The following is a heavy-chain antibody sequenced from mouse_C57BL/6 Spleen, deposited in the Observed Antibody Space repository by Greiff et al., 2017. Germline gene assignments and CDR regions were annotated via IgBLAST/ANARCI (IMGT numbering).Heavy chain of an antibody. J-gene: IGHJ2*01. CDR3: TLYGSSYDFDY. CDR1: GFNIKDYY. V-gene: IGHV14-1*01. Sequence: VHVKQSGAELVRPGASVKLSCTASGFNIKDYYMHWVKQRPEQGLEWIGRIDPEDGDTEYAPKFQGKATMTADTSSNTAYLQLSSLTSEDTAVYYCTLYGSSYDFDYWGQGTTLTVSS. CDR2: IDPEDGDT. D-gene: IGHD1-1*01.